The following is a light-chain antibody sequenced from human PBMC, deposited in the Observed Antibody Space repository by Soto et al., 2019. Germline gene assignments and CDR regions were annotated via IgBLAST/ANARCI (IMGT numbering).Light chain of an antibody. CDR2: LGS. CDR1: QSLLHSNGYNY. Sequence: DIVMTQSPLSLPVTPGEPASISCRSSQSLLHSNGYNYLDWYLQKPGQSPQLLIYLGSNRASGVPDRSSGSVSGTDFPLKIRRVEAEDVGVYYCMQAIQTPYTFGQCTKLEIE. CDR3: MQAIQTPYT. J-gene: IGKJ2*01. V-gene: IGKV2-28*01.